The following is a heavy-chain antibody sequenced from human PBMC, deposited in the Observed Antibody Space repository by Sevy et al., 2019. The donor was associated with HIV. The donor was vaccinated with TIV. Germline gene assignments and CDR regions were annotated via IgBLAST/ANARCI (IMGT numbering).Heavy chain of an antibody. V-gene: IGHV5-51*01. D-gene: IGHD3-10*01. J-gene: IGHJ4*02. CDR3: ARQYYGSGSYYNSFFDY. Sequence: GESLKISCKASGYRFTSYWIGWVRQMPGKGLEWMGITYPGDSDTRYSPSFQGQVTISADKSISTAYLQWSSLKASDTAMYDCARQYYGSGSYYNSFFDYCGQGTLVTVSS. CDR2: TYPGDSDT. CDR1: GYRFTSYW.